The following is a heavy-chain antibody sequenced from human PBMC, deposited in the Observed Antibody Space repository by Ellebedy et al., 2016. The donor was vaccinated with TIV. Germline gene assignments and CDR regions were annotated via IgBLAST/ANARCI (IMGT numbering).Heavy chain of an antibody. D-gene: IGHD2-15*01. CDR3: ARFSRGAPFVDYLYYMDV. CDR1: GFTFSSYA. Sequence: GESLKISCAASGFTFSSYAMGWVRQAPGKGLEWVSSISTISDDVHHADSVKGRFTISRDNAKNSIYLQMNNLGPEDTAVYYCARFSRGAPFVDYLYYMDVWGKGTAVTVSS. V-gene: IGHV3-21*01. CDR2: ISTISDDV. J-gene: IGHJ6*03.